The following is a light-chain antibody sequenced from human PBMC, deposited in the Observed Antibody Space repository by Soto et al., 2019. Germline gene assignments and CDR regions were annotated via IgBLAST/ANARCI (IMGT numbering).Light chain of an antibody. V-gene: IGKV3-15*01. Sequence: EIVMTQSPATLSVSPGERATLSCRASQSVRSNLAWYQQKPGQAPRLLISGASTRATGVPARFSGSGSGTEFTLTISSLQSEDFAVYFCQQYNNWPPVYTFGQGTNLEIK. CDR3: QQYNNWPPVYT. CDR2: GAS. CDR1: QSVRSN. J-gene: IGKJ2*01.